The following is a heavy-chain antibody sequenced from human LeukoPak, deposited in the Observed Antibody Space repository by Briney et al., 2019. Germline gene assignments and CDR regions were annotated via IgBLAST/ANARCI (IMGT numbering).Heavy chain of an antibody. CDR1: GYTFTSYD. D-gene: IGHD4/OR15-4a*01. Sequence: ASVRVSCEASGYTFTSYDINWVRQATGQGLEWMGWMNPNSGNTGYAQKFQGRVIMARNTYISTAYMELSSLRAEDTAVYCWARGITLVNAFDYWGQGTLVTVSS. J-gene: IGHJ4*02. V-gene: IGHV1-8*01. CDR3: ARGITLVNAFDY. CDR2: MNPNSGNT.